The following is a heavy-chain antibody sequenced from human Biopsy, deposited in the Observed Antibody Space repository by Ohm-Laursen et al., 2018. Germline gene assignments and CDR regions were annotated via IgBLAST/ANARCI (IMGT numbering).Heavy chain of an antibody. Sequence: SLRLSCAASGFYFSDYYMSWIRQAPGKGLEWISYIASSGGTTYYVDSVKGRFTISRDNAEKSLYLQMNSLRAEDTAVYYCARDTPETYDYDNDDNSPFPRRYIDYWGQGTLVTVSS. J-gene: IGHJ4*02. CDR3: ARDTPETYDYDNDDNSPFPRRYIDY. V-gene: IGHV3-11*01. D-gene: IGHD3-22*01. CDR1: GFYFSDYY. CDR2: IASSGGTT.